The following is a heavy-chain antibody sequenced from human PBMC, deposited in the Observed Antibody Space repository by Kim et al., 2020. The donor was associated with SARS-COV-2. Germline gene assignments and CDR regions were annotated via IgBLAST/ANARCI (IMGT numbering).Heavy chain of an antibody. Sequence: KSRVTISVDTSKNQFSLKLSSVTAADTAVYYCARVSYCSGGSCYVYYFDYWGQGTLVTVSS. V-gene: IGHV4-39*07. J-gene: IGHJ4*02. D-gene: IGHD2-15*01. CDR3: ARVSYCSGGSCYVYYFDY.